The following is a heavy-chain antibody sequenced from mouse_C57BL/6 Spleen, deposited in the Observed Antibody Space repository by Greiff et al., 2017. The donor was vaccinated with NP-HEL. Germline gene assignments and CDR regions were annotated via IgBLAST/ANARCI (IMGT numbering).Heavy chain of an antibody. Sequence: VQLQESGPELVKPGASVKISCKASGYAFSSSWMNWVKQRPGKGLEWIGRIYPGDGDTNYNGKFKGKATLTADKSSSTAYMQLSSLTSEDSAVYFCARSEGYYGRRWYFDVWGTGTTVTVSS. CDR2: IYPGDGDT. D-gene: IGHD1-1*01. CDR3: ARSEGYYGRRWYFDV. J-gene: IGHJ1*03. V-gene: IGHV1-82*01. CDR1: GYAFSSSW.